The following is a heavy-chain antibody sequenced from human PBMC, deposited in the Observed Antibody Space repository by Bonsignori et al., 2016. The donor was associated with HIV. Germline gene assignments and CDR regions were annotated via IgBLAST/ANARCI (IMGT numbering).Heavy chain of an antibody. CDR2: SILVTLIP. CDR3: ASPHYYGSGTTGDAFDI. Sequence: GESLKISCKGSGYSFTSYWIGWVRQMPGKAWSGWGSSILVTLIPDTSPSFQGQVTISADKSISTAYLQWSSLKASDTAMYYCASPHYYGSGTTGDAFDIWGQGTMVTVSS. J-gene: IGHJ3*02. D-gene: IGHD3-10*01. CDR1: GYSFTSYW. V-gene: IGHV5-51*01.